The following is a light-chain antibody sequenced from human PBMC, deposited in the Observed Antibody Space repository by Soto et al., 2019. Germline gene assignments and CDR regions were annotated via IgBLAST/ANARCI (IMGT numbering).Light chain of an antibody. CDR2: DNN. Sequence: QSVLTQPPSVSAAPGQKVTISCSGSSSNIGINYVSWYQQLPGTAPKLLIYDNNKRPSGIPDRFSDSKSGTSATLGITGLQTGDEADYYCGTWDSSLSAYVFGTGTKVTVL. J-gene: IGLJ1*01. CDR3: GTWDSSLSAYV. V-gene: IGLV1-51*01. CDR1: SSNIGINY.